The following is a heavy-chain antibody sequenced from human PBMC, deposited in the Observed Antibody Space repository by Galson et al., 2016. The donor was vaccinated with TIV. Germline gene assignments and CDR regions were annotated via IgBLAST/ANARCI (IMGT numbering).Heavy chain of an antibody. CDR2: MFYSGNT. D-gene: IGHD6-19*01. Sequence: ETLSLTRSVSGATVASTSFCWGWVRQSPGKGLEWIASMFYSGNTFYNPSLKSRVSLSVDASKNEFSLELTSVTVADTAVYYCVGRSGWFYVNWFDPWGQGTLVTVSA. V-gene: IGHV4-39*01. CDR1: GATVASTSFC. J-gene: IGHJ5*02. CDR3: VGRSGWFYVNWFDP.